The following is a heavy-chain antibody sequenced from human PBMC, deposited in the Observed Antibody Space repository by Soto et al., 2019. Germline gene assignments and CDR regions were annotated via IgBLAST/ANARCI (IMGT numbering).Heavy chain of an antibody. J-gene: IGHJ4*02. Sequence: XXSLRLSFAASGFTFSSYGMSWVLQAPGKGLEWVSAISGSGGSTYYADSVKGRFTISRDNPKNTLYLQMNSLRAEDTAVYYCAKSPAQYCSGGSCYLDYWGQGTLVTVSS. CDR3: AKSPAQYCSGGSCYLDY. V-gene: IGHV3-23*01. D-gene: IGHD2-15*01. CDR1: GFTFSSYG. CDR2: ISGSGGST.